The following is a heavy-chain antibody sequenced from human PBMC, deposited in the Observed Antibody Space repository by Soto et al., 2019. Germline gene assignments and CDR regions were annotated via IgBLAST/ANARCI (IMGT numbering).Heavy chain of an antibody. CDR2: IHWNDDN. CDR1: GFSLSTSGVG. V-gene: IGHV2-5*01. Sequence: QITLKESGPTLVKPTQTLTLTCTFSGFSLSTSGVGVGCVRQPPGKALEWLAVIHWNDDNHYTSSLKTRLTVTTHITNNQVVFTITNMDPVDTGTYYGIHSRTNGGMDHWGPGIQVTLPS. J-gene: IGHJ4*02. CDR3: IHSRTNGGMDH.